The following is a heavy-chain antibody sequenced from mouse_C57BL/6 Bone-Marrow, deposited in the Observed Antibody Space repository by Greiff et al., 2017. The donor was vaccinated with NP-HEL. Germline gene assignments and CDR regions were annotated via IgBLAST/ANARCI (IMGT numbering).Heavy chain of an antibody. CDR3: GRRPYYDREAMDY. J-gene: IGHJ4*01. CDR2: ISSGGSYT. V-gene: IGHV5-6*02. Sequence: EVKVVESGGDLVKPGGSLKLSCAASGFTFSSYGMSWVRQTPDKRLEWVATISSGGSYTYYPDSVKGRFTISRDNAKNTLYLQMSSLKSEDTAMYYCGRRPYYDREAMDYWGQGASVTVSS. CDR1: GFTFSSYG. D-gene: IGHD2-4*01.